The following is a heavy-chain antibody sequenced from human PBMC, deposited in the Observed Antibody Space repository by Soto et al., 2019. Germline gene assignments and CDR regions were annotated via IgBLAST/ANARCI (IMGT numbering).Heavy chain of an antibody. V-gene: IGHV3-9*02. J-gene: IGHJ4*02. D-gene: IGHD3-16*01. CDR2: ITSRGTDI. CDR1: RFFSGDYA. Sequence: GGSLRLSCAVSRFFSGDYAFHWVRQAQGKGLEWVAGITSRGTDIAYGNYVKGRFIISRDNAMNVTHLHMNSLRPEDTAVYYCAKFMGSNLVGGLPDYWGQGTQVTVSS. CDR3: AKFMGSNLVGGLPDY.